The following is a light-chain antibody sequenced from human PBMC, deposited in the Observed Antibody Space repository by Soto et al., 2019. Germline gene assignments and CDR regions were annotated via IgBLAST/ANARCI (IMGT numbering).Light chain of an antibody. CDR3: LSYTRTNTRV. CDR2: EVS. CDR1: NSDVGGYKF. Sequence: QSALTQPASVSGSPGQSITISCTGSNSDVGGYKFVSWYQHHPGEAPKLLLYEVSNRPSGVSSRFSGSKSGNTASLTISGLPPEDEAHYYCLSYTRTNTRVFGGGTKLTVL. V-gene: IGLV2-14*01. J-gene: IGLJ3*02.